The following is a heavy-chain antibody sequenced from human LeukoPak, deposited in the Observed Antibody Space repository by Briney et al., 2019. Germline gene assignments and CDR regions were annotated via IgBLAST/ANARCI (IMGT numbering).Heavy chain of an antibody. V-gene: IGHV3-23*01. J-gene: IGHJ4*02. CDR2: ISGSGGST. CDR1: GFTFSSYA. CDR3: AKDPNPYDSAWGNYRYSPFDY. Sequence: GGSLRLSCAASGFTFSSYAMSWVRQAPGKGLEWVSAISGSGGSTYYADSVRGRFTISRDNSKNTLYLQMNSLRAEDTAVYYCAKDPNPYDSAWGNYRYSPFDYWGQGTLVTVSS. D-gene: IGHD3-16*02.